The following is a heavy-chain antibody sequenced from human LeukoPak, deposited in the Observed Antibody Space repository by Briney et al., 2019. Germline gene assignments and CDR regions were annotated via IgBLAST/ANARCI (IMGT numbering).Heavy chain of an antibody. J-gene: IGHJ6*03. CDR3: ARSSITMVRGVIKSTTSWYHYYNMDV. Sequence: GGSLRLSCAASGFTFSDYYMSWIRQAPGKGLEWISSITSNSKYIFYADSVKGRFTIARDNAKNSLYLQMNSLRAEDTAVYYCARSSITMVRGVIKSTTSWYHYYNMDVWGKGTTVTVSS. V-gene: IGHV3-11*06. D-gene: IGHD3-10*01. CDR1: GFTFSDYY. CDR2: ITSNSKYI.